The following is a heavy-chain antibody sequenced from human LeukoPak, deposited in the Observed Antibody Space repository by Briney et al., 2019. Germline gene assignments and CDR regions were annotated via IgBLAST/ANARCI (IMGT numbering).Heavy chain of an antibody. J-gene: IGHJ6*03. V-gene: IGHV4-34*01. CDR2: INHSGST. Sequence: SETLSLTCAVYGGSFSGYYWSWIRQPPGKGLEWIGEINHSGSTNYNPSLKSRVTISVETSKNQFSLRLSSVAAADTAVYYCARHTTYCRSTSCYYYYYYMDVWGKGTTVTVSS. CDR1: GGSFSGYY. CDR3: ARHTTYCRSTSCYYYYYYMDV. D-gene: IGHD2-2*01.